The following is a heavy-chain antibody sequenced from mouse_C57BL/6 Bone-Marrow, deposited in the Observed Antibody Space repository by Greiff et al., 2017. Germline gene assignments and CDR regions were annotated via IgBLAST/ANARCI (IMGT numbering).Heavy chain of an antibody. Sequence: TASGVDFSRYWMSWVRRAPGKGLEWIGEINPDSSTINYAPSLKDKFIISRDNAKNTLYLQMSKVRSEDTALYYCARPGAAQEPYAMDYWGQGTSVTVSS. J-gene: IGHJ4*01. CDR3: ARPGAAQEPYAMDY. CDR1: GVDFSRYW. CDR2: INPDSSTI. V-gene: IGHV4-1*01. D-gene: IGHD3-2*02.